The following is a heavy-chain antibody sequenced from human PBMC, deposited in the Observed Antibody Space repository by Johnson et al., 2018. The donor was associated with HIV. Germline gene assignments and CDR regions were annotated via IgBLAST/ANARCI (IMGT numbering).Heavy chain of an antibody. Sequence: QVQLVESGGAVVQPGRSLRLSCAASGFTFNSHGMHWVRQAPGKGLEWVSGISWNSGSIGYADSVKDRFTISRDKSKNTLFLQMNGLRVEDTAVYYCARDPVWDAFDIWGQGTMVTVSS. CDR3: ARDPVWDAFDI. CDR1: GFTFNSHG. J-gene: IGHJ3*02. CDR2: ISWNSGSI. V-gene: IGHV3-NL1*01.